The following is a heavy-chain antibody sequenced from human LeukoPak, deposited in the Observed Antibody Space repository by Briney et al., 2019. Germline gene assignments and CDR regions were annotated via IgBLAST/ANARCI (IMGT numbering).Heavy chain of an antibody. CDR2: IVGSSSTI. D-gene: IGHD1-1*01. Sequence: PGGSLRLSCAASGFTFSNAWMSWVRQAPGKGLEWVSYIVGSSSTIYYADSVKGRFTISRDNAKNSLYLQMDSLRAEDTAVYYCATDSPETAAFDYWGQGTLVTVSS. CDR3: ATDSPETAAFDY. J-gene: IGHJ4*02. CDR1: GFTFSNAW. V-gene: IGHV3-48*04.